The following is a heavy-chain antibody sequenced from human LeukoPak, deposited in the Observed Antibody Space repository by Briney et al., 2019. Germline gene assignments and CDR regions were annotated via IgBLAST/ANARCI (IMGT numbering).Heavy chain of an antibody. CDR2: ISSSSSYI. CDR1: GFTFSSYS. D-gene: IGHD6-13*01. CDR3: ARDSSPGAFDY. Sequence: GGSLRLSCAASGFTFSSYSMNWVRQAPGKGLEWASSISSSSSYIYYADSVKGRFTISRDNAKNSLYLQMNSLRAEDTAVYYCARDSSPGAFDYWGQGTLVTVSS. J-gene: IGHJ4*02. V-gene: IGHV3-21*01.